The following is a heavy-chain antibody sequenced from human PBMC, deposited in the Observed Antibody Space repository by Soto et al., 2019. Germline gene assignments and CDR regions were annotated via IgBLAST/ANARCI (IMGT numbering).Heavy chain of an antibody. V-gene: IGHV3-33*01. D-gene: IGHD3-3*01. CDR2: IWYDGSNK. Sequence: QVQLVESGGGVVQPGRSLRLSCAASGFTFSSYGMHWVRQAPGKGLEWVAVIWYDGSNKYYADSVKGRFTISRDNSKNTLYLRMNSLRAEDTAVYYCARDGGGGREYYDFWSGYPHFDYCGQGTLVTVSS. J-gene: IGHJ4*02. CDR3: ARDGGGGREYYDFWSGYPHFDY. CDR1: GFTFSSYG.